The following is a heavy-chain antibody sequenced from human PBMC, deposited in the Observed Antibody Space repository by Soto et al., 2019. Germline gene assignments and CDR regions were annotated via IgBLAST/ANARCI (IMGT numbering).Heavy chain of an antibody. CDR3: ARDSPPAYYDSSGYIDY. CDR2: ISYDGSNK. CDR1: GFTFSSSA. D-gene: IGHD3-22*01. J-gene: IGHJ4*02. V-gene: IGHV3-30-3*01. Sequence: PGGSLRLSCAASGFTFSSSAMHWVRQAPGKGLEWVAVISYDGSNKYYADSVKGRFTISRDNSKNTLYLQMNSLRAEDTAVYYCARDSPPAYYDSSGYIDYWGQGTLVTVS.